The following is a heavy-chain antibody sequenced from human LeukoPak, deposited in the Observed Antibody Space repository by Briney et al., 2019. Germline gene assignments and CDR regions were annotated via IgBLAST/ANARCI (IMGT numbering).Heavy chain of an antibody. J-gene: IGHJ5*02. CDR2: INHSGST. D-gene: IGHD6-13*01. CDR1: GGSFSGYY. Sequence: SETLSLTCAVYGGSFSGYYWSWIRQPPGKGLEWIGEINHSGSTNYNPSLKSRVTISVDTSKNQCSLKLSSVTAADTAVYYCARRLFKQQLGPWGQGTLVTVSS. V-gene: IGHV4-34*01. CDR3: ARRLFKQQLGP.